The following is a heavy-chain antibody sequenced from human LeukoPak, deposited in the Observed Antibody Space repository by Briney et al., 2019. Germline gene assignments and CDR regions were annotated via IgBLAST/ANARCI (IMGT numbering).Heavy chain of an antibody. D-gene: IGHD3-10*01. CDR1: GFTFSNYA. Sequence: GGSLRLPCEASGFTFSNYAMHWVRRAPGKGLEWVALISYDGSTKHYADSVKGRFTISRDNSKNTLSLQINSLRSEDTAVYYCAKDLHYYGPGSSPQYWGQGTLVTVSS. CDR3: AKDLHYYGPGSSPQY. J-gene: IGHJ4*02. CDR2: ISYDGSTK. V-gene: IGHV3-30*18.